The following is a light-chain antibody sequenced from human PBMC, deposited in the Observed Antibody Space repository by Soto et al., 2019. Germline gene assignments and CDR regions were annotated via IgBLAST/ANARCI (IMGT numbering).Light chain of an antibody. J-gene: IGLJ1*01. V-gene: IGLV2-11*01. CDR2: DVS. Sequence: LTQPASVSRSPGQSITISCTGTSSDVESYNLVSWYQQHPGKAPNVMIYDVSKRPSGVPDRFSGSKSGNTASLTLSGFQAEDEADYYCCSYAGSYTFYVFGTGTKVTDL. CDR1: SSDVESYNL. CDR3: CSYAGSYTFYV.